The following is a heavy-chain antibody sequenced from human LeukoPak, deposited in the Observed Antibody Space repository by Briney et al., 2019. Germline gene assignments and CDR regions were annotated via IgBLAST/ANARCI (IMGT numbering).Heavy chain of an antibody. CDR1: GFTFSSYA. J-gene: IGHJ4*02. D-gene: IGHD5-24*01. V-gene: IGHV3-30*01. CDR3: ARDRSQMAHPRFDY. CDR2: ISYDGSNK. Sequence: AGSLRLSCAASGFTFSSYAMHWVRQAPGKGLEWVAVISYDGSNKYYADSVKGRFTISRDNSKNTLYLQMNSLRAEDTAVYYCARDRSQMAHPRFDYWGQGTLVTVSS.